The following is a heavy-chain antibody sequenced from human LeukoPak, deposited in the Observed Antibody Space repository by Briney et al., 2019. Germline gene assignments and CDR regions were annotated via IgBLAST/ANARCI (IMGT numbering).Heavy chain of an antibody. CDR2: FDTGFGT. V-gene: IGHV3-23*01. J-gene: IGHJ4*02. Sequence: GGSLRLSCAASGFTFSTASLHWVRQAPGRGLEWVSAFDTGFGTYYPDSLRGRFTISRDNSKNTLFLQMNSLRAEDTSVYYCARSSGWWSLDYWGQGTLVTVSS. D-gene: IGHD6-19*01. CDR1: GFTFSTAS. CDR3: ARSSGWWSLDY.